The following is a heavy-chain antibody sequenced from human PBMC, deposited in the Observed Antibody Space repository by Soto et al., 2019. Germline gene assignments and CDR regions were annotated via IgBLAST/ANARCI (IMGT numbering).Heavy chain of an antibody. CDR1: GGSISSYY. CDR3: ARLYSYYLIFDY. D-gene: IGHD5-18*01. CDR2: IYYSGST. J-gene: IGHJ4*02. Sequence: QVQLQESGPGLVKPSETLSLTCTVSGGSISSYYWSWIRQPPGKGLEWIGYIYYSGSTNYNPSLKSRVTISVDTSKNQFSLKLSSVTAADTAVYYCARLYSYYLIFDYWGQGTLVTVSS. V-gene: IGHV4-59*01.